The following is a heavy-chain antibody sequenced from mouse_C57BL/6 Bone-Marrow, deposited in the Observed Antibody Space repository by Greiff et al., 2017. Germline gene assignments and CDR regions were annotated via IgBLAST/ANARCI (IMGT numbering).Heavy chain of an antibody. CDR3: ARWNINYDYDEGLDY. CDR1: GYTFTSYW. J-gene: IGHJ2*01. D-gene: IGHD2-4*01. V-gene: IGHV1-7*01. Sequence: QVQLQQSGAELAKPGASVKLSCKASGYTFTSYWMHWVKQRPGQGLEWIGYINPSSGYTKYNQKFKDKATLTADKSSSTAYMQLSSLTYEDAAVXYCARWNINYDYDEGLDYWGQGTTLTVSS. CDR2: INPSSGYT.